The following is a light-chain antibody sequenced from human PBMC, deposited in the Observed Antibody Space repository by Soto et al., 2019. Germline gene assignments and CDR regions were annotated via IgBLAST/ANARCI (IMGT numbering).Light chain of an antibody. V-gene: IGKV4-1*01. Sequence: DIVMTQSPDSLAVSLGERATINCKSSQSVLYSSNNKNYLAWYQQRPGQPPKLLIYWASTRESGVPDRFSSSGSGTDFTLTITSLQDEDVAVYYCQQYESTPPTLCPGTKLEIK. CDR1: QSVLYSSNNKNY. J-gene: IGKJ2*01. CDR3: QQYESTPPT. CDR2: WAS.